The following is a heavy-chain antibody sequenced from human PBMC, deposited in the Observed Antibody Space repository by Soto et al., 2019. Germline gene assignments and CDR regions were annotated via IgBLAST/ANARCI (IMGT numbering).Heavy chain of an antibody. CDR1: GFTFSSYG. CDR2: ISYDGSNK. CDR3: AKGSLYGDYLFDY. Sequence: PGGSLRLSCAASGFTFSSYGMHWVRQAPGKGLEWVAVISYDGSNKYYADSVKGRFTISRDNSKNTLYLQMNSLRAEDTAVYYCAKGSLYGDYLFDYWGQGTLVTVSS. J-gene: IGHJ4*02. V-gene: IGHV3-30*18. D-gene: IGHD4-17*01.